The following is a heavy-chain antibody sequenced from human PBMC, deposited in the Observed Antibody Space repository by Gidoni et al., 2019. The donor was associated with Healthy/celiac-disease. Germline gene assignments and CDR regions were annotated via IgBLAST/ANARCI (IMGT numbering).Heavy chain of an antibody. CDR3: ARGGDIVVVPAAPFDP. CDR2: IIPIFGTA. D-gene: IGHD2-2*01. J-gene: IGHJ5*02. V-gene: IGHV1-69*01. Sequence: QVQLVQSGAEVKKPGSSVKVSCKASGGTFSSYAISWVRQAPGQGLEWRGGIIPIFGTANYAQKFQGRVTITADESTSTAYMELSSLRSEDTAVYYCARGGDIVVVPAAPFDPWGQGTLVTVSS. CDR1: GGTFSSYA.